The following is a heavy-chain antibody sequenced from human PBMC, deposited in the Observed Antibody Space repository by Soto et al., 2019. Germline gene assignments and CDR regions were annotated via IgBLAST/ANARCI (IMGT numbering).Heavy chain of an antibody. CDR2: ISGNSATI. D-gene: IGHD4-17*01. V-gene: IGHV3-48*02. Sequence: EVQLVESGGGLVQPGESLRVSCAGSGFTFSSYSLNWVRQAPGKGLEWLSYISGNSATIYYADSVKGRFTISRDTAKNSMYLQMDSLKDEGSAVYYCARDAYGDYAIDNWGPGTLVTVSS. CDR1: GFTFSSYS. J-gene: IGHJ4*02. CDR3: ARDAYGDYAIDN.